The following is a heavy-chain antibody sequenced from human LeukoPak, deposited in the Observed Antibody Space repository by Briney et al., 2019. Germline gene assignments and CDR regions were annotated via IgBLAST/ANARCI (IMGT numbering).Heavy chain of an antibody. CDR1: GFTLSSYA. V-gene: IGHV3-23*01. Sequence: PGGSLRLSCAASGFTLSSYAMSWVRQAPGKGLEWVSLISGNAGGTYYADSVKGRFTISRDNSKNTLYLQMNSLRAEDTAVYYCARETKSSSWYLYYYGMDVWGQGTTVTVSS. D-gene: IGHD6-13*01. CDR2: ISGNAGGT. J-gene: IGHJ6*02. CDR3: ARETKSSSWYLYYYGMDV.